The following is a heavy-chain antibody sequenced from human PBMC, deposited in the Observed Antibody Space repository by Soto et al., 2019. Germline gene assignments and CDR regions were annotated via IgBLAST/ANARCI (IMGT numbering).Heavy chain of an antibody. Sequence: GSLRLSCAASGFTFSSYSMNWVRQAPGKGLEWVSSISSSSSYIYYADSVKGRFTISRDNAKNSLYLQMNSLRAEDTAVYYCARDPPYSSSWLSPRGDYYGMDVWGQGTTVTVSS. CDR2: ISSSSSYI. D-gene: IGHD6-13*01. V-gene: IGHV3-21*01. CDR3: ARDPPYSSSWLSPRGDYYGMDV. J-gene: IGHJ6*02. CDR1: GFTFSSYS.